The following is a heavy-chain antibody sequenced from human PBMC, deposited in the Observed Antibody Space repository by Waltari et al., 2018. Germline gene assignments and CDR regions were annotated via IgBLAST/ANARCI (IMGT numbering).Heavy chain of an antibody. Sequence: QLQLQESGPGLVKPSETLSLTCTVSDGSISSSTYYWGWIRQPPGKGGEWIGSIYYSGSTYYNPSLKSRVTISVDTSKNQFSLKLSSVTAADTAVYYCARQYRYCSGGSCYSSGWFDPWGQGTLVTVSS. CDR1: DGSISSSTYY. CDR2: IYYSGST. CDR3: ARQYRYCSGGSCYSSGWFDP. D-gene: IGHD2-15*01. J-gene: IGHJ5*02. V-gene: IGHV4-39*01.